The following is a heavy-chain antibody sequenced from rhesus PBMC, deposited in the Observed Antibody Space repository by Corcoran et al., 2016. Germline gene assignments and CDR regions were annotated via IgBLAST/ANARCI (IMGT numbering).Heavy chain of an antibody. V-gene: IGHV3S5*01. CDR1: GLTFSKYG. J-gene: IGHJ4*01. D-gene: IGHD1-38*01. CDR3: AKHGDTYVWAFDY. Sequence: EVKVVETGGGLVQPGGSVKLSCAASGLTFSKYGMSGVRPARGEGLEWVSTINSGGDGTYYADSVKGRFTISRDNSKNTLSLQMNSLKTEDAAVYYCAKHGDTYVWAFDYWGQGVLVTVSS. CDR2: INSGGDGT.